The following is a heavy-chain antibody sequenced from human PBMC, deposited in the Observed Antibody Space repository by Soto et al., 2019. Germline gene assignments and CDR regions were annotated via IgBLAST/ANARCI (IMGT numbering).Heavy chain of an antibody. Sequence: QVQLVQSGGEVKKPGASVKVSCKASGYTFTSHSISWVRRAPGEGLEWVRWISGYNGYTNYAQNFKGRVTMTTDASTSTAYMELRSLRPDDTAVYYCARVGYYYGSGSYLFDPWGQGTLVTVSS. D-gene: IGHD3-10*01. CDR3: ARVGYYYGSGSYLFDP. V-gene: IGHV1-18*01. CDR1: GYTFTSHS. J-gene: IGHJ5*02. CDR2: ISGYNGYT.